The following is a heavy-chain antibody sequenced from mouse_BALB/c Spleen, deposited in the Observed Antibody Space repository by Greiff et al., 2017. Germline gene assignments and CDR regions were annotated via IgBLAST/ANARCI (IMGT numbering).Heavy chain of an antibody. V-gene: IGHV1S137*01. D-gene: IGHD2-12*01. J-gene: IGHJ2*01. CDR1: GYTFTDYA. Sequence: VQLQQSGAELVRPGVSVKISCKGSGYTFTDYAMHWVKQSHAKSLEWIGVISTYYGDASYNQKFKGKATMTVDKSSSTAYMELARLTSEDSAIYYCARSLLRPGDYFDYWGQGTTLTVSS. CDR3: ARSLLRPGDYFDY. CDR2: ISTYYGDA.